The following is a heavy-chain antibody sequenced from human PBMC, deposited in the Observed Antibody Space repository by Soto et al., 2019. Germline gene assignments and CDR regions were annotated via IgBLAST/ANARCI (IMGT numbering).Heavy chain of an antibody. J-gene: IGHJ5*02. CDR3: ARVDIVVVPAPMGTFDP. CDR1: GYTFTSYG. D-gene: IGHD2-2*03. V-gene: IGHV1-18*04. CDR2: ISAYNGNT. Sequence: GASVKVSCKASGYTFTSYGISWVRQAPGQGLEWMGWISAYNGNTNYAQKLQGRVTMTTDTSTSTAYMELRSLRSDDTAVYYCARVDIVVVPAPMGTFDPWGQGTLVTVS.